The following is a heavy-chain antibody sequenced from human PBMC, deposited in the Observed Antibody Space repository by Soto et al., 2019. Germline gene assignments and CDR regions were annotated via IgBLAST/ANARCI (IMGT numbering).Heavy chain of an antibody. V-gene: IGHV1-69*13. CDR3: AREDIVVVVAATPSDNHYYYGMDV. Sequence: SVKVSCKASGGTFSSYAISWVRQAPGQGLEWMGGIIPIFGTANYAQKFQGRVTITADESTSTAYMELSSLRSEDTAVYYCAREDIVVVVAATPSDNHYYYGMDVWGQGTTVTVSS. CDR2: IIPIFGTA. CDR1: GGTFSSYA. D-gene: IGHD2-15*01. J-gene: IGHJ6*02.